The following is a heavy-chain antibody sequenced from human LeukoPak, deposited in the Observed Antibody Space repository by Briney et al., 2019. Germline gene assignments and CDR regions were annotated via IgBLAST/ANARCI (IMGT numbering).Heavy chain of an antibody. Sequence: GASVKVSCKASGYTFISNDINWVRQATGQGLEWMGWMNPNNGNAGYAQKFQGRVTMTRGTSISTAYMELSSLRSEDTAVYYCARASRGYSGSGTYLYYFDHWGQGTLVTVSS. CDR1: GYTFISND. CDR2: MNPNNGNA. CDR3: ARASRGYSGSGTYLYYFDH. V-gene: IGHV1-8*01. D-gene: IGHD3-10*01. J-gene: IGHJ4*02.